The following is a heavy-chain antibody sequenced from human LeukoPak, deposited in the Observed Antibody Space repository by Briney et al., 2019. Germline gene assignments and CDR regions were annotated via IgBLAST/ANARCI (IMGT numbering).Heavy chain of an antibody. J-gene: IGHJ4*02. V-gene: IGHV4-59*11. CDR2: IFNTGNT. CDR3: ASRPAGTTWYGVFDY. Sequence: KPSETLSLTCSVSGGSINSHYWSWIRQPPGKRLEWIGYIFNTGNTNYNPSLASRVTMSIDTSRAQFFLRLSPVTAADTAIYYCASRPAGTTWYGVFDYWSQGTLVTVSS. CDR1: GGSINSHY. D-gene: IGHD6-13*01.